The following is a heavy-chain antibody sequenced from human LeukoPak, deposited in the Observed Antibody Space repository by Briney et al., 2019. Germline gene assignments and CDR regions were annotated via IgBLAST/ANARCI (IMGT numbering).Heavy chain of an antibody. J-gene: IGHJ4*02. CDR3: ARSPDGFDY. CDR1: GLTVSSNY. Sequence: GGSLRLSCAASGLTVSSNYMSWVRQAPGKGLEWVSLIYAGGTTYDVDSVKGRFTISRDNAKNSLYLQMNSLRAEDTAVYYCARSPDGFDYWGQGTLVTVSS. V-gene: IGHV3-53*01. CDR2: IYAGGTT. D-gene: IGHD2-8*01.